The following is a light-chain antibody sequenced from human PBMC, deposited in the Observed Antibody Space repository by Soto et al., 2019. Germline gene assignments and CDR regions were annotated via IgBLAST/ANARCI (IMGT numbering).Light chain of an antibody. CDR3: QQYHIYST. CDR1: QTINNW. Sequence: DLQMTQSPSTLSASVGDRVTITCRASQTINNWLAWFQQKPGKAPKLLISKASTLESGVPSRFSGSGSGTEFTLTISSLQPDDFATYYCQQYHIYSTFGQGTKVEIK. J-gene: IGKJ1*01. CDR2: KAS. V-gene: IGKV1-5*03.